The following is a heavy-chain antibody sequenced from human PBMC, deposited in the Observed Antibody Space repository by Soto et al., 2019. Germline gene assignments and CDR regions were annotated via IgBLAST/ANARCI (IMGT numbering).Heavy chain of an antibody. J-gene: IGHJ3*02. CDR2: INSDGSST. Sequence: EVQLVESGGGLVQPGGSLRLSCAASGFTFSSYWMHWVRQAPGKGLVWVSRINSDGSSTSYADSVKGRFTISRDNAKNMLYLQMNSLRAEDTAVYYCASVTSGWYPEAYAFDIWGQGTMVTVSS. CDR1: GFTFSSYW. V-gene: IGHV3-74*01. CDR3: ASVTSGWYPEAYAFDI. D-gene: IGHD6-19*01.